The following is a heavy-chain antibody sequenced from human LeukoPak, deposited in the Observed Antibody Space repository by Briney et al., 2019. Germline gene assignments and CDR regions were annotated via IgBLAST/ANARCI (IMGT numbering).Heavy chain of an antibody. CDR3: AQPIVVVPAGHYFDY. V-gene: IGHV3-30*02. CDR2: IRYDGSNK. J-gene: IGHJ4*01. Sequence: QPGGSLRLSCAASGFTFSSYGMHWVRQAPGKGLEWVAFIRYDGSNKYYADSVKGRFTISRDNSKNTLYLQMNSLRAEDTAVYYCAQPIVVVPAGHYFDYWGQGTLVTVSS. CDR1: GFTFSSYG. D-gene: IGHD2-2*01.